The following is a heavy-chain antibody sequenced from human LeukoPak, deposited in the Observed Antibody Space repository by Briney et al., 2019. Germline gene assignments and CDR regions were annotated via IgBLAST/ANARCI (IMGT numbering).Heavy chain of an antibody. CDR2: ISGSDAST. CDR1: GFTFRIYA. CDR3: ARRGSEWNSYFYPMDV. Sequence: GGSLRLSCAASGFTFRIYAMSWVRQAPGKGLEWVSGISGSDASTFYADSVMGRFTISRDNSMNTLYLQMNNVRAEDAAIYFCARRGSEWNSYFYPMDVWGQGTTVTVSS. J-gene: IGHJ6*02. V-gene: IGHV3-23*01. D-gene: IGHD3-3*01.